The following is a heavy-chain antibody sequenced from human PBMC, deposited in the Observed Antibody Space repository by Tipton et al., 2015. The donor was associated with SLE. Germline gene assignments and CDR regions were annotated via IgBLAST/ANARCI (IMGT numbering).Heavy chain of an antibody. D-gene: IGHD2-21*02. CDR2: VDYIGST. Sequence: LRLSCTVSGGSISTYYWNWIRQSPGKGLEWIGYVDYIGSTNYNPSLKSRLTILVHRYKNQFSLTLSSVTAADTAVYYCARLNDATAIASFDYWGQGYLVTVSS. J-gene: IGHJ4*02. CDR1: GGSISTYY. V-gene: IGHV4-59*01. CDR3: ARLNDATAIASFDY.